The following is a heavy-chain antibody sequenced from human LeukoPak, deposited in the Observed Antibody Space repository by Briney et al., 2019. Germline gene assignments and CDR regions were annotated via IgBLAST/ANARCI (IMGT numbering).Heavy chain of an antibody. CDR2: NYHSGST. D-gene: IGHD4/OR15-4a*01. Sequence: SETLSLTCTVSGYSISSGYYWGWIRQPPGKGLEWIGRNYHSGSTYYNPSLKSRDSISVDTPKNQHSLKVSSVAAADSAVYYCARGGAAYSPNWFDPWGQGTLVIVSS. CDR1: GYSISSGYY. CDR3: ARGGAAYSPNWFDP. J-gene: IGHJ5*02. V-gene: IGHV4-38-2*02.